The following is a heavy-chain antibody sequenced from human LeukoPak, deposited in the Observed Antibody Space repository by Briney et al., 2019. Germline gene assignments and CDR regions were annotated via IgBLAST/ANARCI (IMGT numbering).Heavy chain of an antibody. CDR1: GFTFSIYS. Sequence: GGSLRLSCAASGFTFSIYSTNCVRQAPGKGLEWVSYISSSSSYIYYADSVKGRFTISRDNAKNSLYLQMNSLRAEDTAVYYCARDNGGSYEYYGMDVWGQGTTVTVSS. J-gene: IGHJ6*02. V-gene: IGHV3-21*01. D-gene: IGHD1-26*01. CDR3: ARDNGGSYEYYGMDV. CDR2: ISSSSSYI.